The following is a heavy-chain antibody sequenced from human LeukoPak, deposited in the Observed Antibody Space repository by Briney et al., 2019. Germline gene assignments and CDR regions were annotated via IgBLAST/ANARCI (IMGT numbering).Heavy chain of an antibody. Sequence: PSETLSLTCTDSGGSITTIPYNWGSIRQPPGKALESIGTISYVGTTYYEPSLKSRVTMSIDTSNTQFSLNTNSSIAADTAVYYYPRNHTFNPTSFDLSVQRTVVIVSS. CDR2: ISYVGTT. CDR1: GGSITTIPYN. J-gene: IGHJ5*02. V-gene: IGHV4-39*01. D-gene: IGHD2/OR15-2a*01. CDR3: PRNHTFNPTSFDL.